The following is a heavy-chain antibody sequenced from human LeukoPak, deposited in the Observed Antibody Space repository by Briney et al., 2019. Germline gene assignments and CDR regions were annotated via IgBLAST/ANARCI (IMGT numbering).Heavy chain of an antibody. V-gene: IGHV1-18*01. J-gene: IGHJ5*02. Sequence: GASVKVSCKASGYTFTSYGIGWVRQAPGQGLEWMGWISAYNGNTNHAQKLQGRVTMTTDTSTSTAYMELRSLRSDDTAVYYCARVEDIVVVPAAIPAWFDPWGQGTLVTVSS. D-gene: IGHD2-2*02. CDR2: ISAYNGNT. CDR3: ARVEDIVVVPAAIPAWFDP. CDR1: GYTFTSYG.